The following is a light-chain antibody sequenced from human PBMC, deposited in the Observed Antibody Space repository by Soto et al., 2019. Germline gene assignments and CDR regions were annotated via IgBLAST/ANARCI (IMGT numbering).Light chain of an antibody. Sequence: SVLTKPASVYGSPGQSITISCTGTSSDVGSYNLVSWYQQHPGKAPKVMIYEVSKRPSGVPNRFSGSKSGNTASLTISGLQAEDEADYSCCSYAGSSTYVFGTGTKVTVL. CDR3: CSYAGSSTYV. CDR2: EVS. CDR1: SSDVGSYNL. V-gene: IGLV2-23*02. J-gene: IGLJ1*01.